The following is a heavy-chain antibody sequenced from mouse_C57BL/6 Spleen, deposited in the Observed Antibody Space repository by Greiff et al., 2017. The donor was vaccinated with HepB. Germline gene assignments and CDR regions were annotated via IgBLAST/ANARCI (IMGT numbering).Heavy chain of an antibody. Sequence: VQLQQSGAELMKPGASVKLSCKATGYTFTGYWIEWVKQRPGHGLEWIGEILPGSGSTNYNEKVKGKATFTADTYSNTAYMQLSSLTTEDSAIYYCAREDYYDYDRAMDYWGQGTSVTVSS. CDR1: GYTFTGYW. J-gene: IGHJ4*01. V-gene: IGHV1-9*01. CDR3: AREDYYDYDRAMDY. CDR2: ILPGSGST. D-gene: IGHD2-4*01.